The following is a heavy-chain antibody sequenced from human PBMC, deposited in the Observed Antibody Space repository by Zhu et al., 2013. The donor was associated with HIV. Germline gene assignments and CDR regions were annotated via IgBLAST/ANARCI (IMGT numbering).Heavy chain of an antibody. CDR2: ISGSGGST. CDR1: GFTFSSYA. V-gene: IGHV3-23*01. CDR3: ARTRGRRAVYYFDY. Sequence: EVQLLESGGGLVQPGGSLRLSCAASGFTFSSYAMSWVRQAPGKGLEWVSAISGSGGSTYYADSVKGRFTISRDNAKNSLYLQMNSLRAEDTALLYCARTRGRRAVYYFDYWGQGTLVTVSS. J-gene: IGHJ4*02.